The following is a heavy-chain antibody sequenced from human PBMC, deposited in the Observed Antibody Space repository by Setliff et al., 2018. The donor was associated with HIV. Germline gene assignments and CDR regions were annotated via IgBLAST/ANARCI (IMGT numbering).Heavy chain of an antibody. Sequence: ASVKVSCKASGFTFSDYYIHWVRQAPGQGLEWMGWVRPHSINRYYAQKFQGRVTMTTDTSTSTAYMELRSLRSDDTAVYYCAKEGSWNDDSGAFNIWGQGTMVTVSS. CDR3: AKEGSWNDDSGAFNI. V-gene: IGHV1-2*02. J-gene: IGHJ3*02. D-gene: IGHD1-1*01. CDR2: VRPHSINR. CDR1: GFTFSDYY.